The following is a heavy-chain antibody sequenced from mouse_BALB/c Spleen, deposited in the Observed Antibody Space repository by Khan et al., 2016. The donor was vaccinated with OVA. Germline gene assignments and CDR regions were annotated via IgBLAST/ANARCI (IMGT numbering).Heavy chain of an antibody. D-gene: IGHD2-4*01. CDR1: GYSITSEFA. CDR2: ISYSGNT. V-gene: IGHV3-2*02. J-gene: IGHJ3*01. Sequence: EVQLVETGPGLVKPSQSLSLTCTVTGYSITSEFAWNWIRQFPGNKLEWMGYISYSGNTRYHPSLKSLISITRDTSRNPFFLQLNSVTTEDTATYYCARKDYYDYDPFPYWGQGTLVTVSA. CDR3: ARKDYYDYDPFPY.